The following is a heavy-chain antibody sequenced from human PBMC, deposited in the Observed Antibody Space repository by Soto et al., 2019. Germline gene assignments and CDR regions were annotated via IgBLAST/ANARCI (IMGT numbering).Heavy chain of an antibody. D-gene: IGHD3-10*01. V-gene: IGHV3-53*01. CDR1: GFTVSSNY. J-gene: IGHJ4*02. Sequence: EVQLVESGGGLMQPGGSLRLSCAASGFTVSSNYMSWVRQAPGKGLEWVSIIYGGGGTNYADSVKGRFTISRDNSKNTLYLQMNSLRAEDTAVYYCASGQLWFGEDWGPGNLFTVSS. CDR2: IYGGGGT. CDR3: ASGQLWFGED.